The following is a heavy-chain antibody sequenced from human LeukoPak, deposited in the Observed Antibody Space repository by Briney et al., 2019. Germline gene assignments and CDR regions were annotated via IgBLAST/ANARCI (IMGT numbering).Heavy chain of an antibody. CDR2: IIPILGIA. CDR3: ARDRYSSGWTDYYYYYGMDA. CDR1: GGTFSSYA. J-gene: IGHJ6*02. Sequence: SVKVSCKASGGTFSSYAISWVRQAPGQGLEWMGRIIPILGIANYAQKFHGRVTITADKSTSTAYMELSSLRSEDTAVYYCARDRYSSGWTDYYYYYGMDAWGQGTTVTVSS. D-gene: IGHD6-19*01. V-gene: IGHV1-69*04.